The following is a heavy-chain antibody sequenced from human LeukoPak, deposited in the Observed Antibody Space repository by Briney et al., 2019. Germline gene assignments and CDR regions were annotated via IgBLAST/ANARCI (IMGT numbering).Heavy chain of an antibody. Sequence: PGGSLRLSCAASGFTFSSYEMNWVRQAPGKGLEWVSSISSSSSYIYYADSVKGRFTISRDNAKNSLYLQMNSLRAEDTAVYYCARDIVDSYGFGYWGQGTLVTVSS. D-gene: IGHD5-18*01. CDR1: GFTFSSYE. CDR2: ISSSSSYI. V-gene: IGHV3-21*06. J-gene: IGHJ4*02. CDR3: ARDIVDSYGFGY.